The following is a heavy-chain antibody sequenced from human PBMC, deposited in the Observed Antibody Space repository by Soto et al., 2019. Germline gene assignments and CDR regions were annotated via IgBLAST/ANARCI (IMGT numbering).Heavy chain of an antibody. CDR2: IIPVFRTA. Sequence: SVKVSCKASEGTFSSYAISWVRQAPGQGLEWMGRIIPVFRTANYPQRFQDRVTITADDSTSTAFMELSSLKSEDTAVYYCARGLVVVPAAEINFDYWGQGTPVTVSS. CDR1: EGTFSSYA. CDR3: ARGLVVVPAAEINFDY. V-gene: IGHV1-69*13. J-gene: IGHJ4*02. D-gene: IGHD2-2*01.